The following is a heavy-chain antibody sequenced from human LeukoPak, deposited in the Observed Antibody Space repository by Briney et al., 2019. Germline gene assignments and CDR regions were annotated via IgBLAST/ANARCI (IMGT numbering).Heavy chain of an antibody. J-gene: IGHJ3*02. V-gene: IGHV3-9*01. CDR3: AKEKGHDSSGYKKRGAFDI. Sequence: PGGSLRLSCAAPGFTFDDYAMHWVRQAPGKGLEWVSGISWNSGSIGYADSVKGRFAISRDNAKNSLYLQMNSLRAEDTALYYCAKEKGHDSSGYKKRGAFDIWGQGTMVTVSS. CDR1: GFTFDDYA. D-gene: IGHD3-22*01. CDR2: ISWNSGSI.